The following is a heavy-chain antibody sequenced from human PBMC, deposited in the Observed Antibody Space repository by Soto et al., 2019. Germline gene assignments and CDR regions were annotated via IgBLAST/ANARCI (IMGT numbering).Heavy chain of an antibody. Sequence: SETLSLTCAVYGGSFSGYYWSWLRQPPGKGLEWSGEINHSGSTNYNPSLKSRVTISVDTSKNQFSLKLSSVTAADTAVYYCARASGYCTNGVCPSWVYYYGMDVWGQGTTVTVSS. D-gene: IGHD2-8*01. CDR2: INHSGST. CDR1: GGSFSGYY. CDR3: ARASGYCTNGVCPSWVYYYGMDV. V-gene: IGHV4-34*01. J-gene: IGHJ6*02.